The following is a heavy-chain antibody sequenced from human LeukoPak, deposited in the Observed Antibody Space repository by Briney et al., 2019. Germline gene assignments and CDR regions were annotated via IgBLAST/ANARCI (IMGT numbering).Heavy chain of an antibody. J-gene: IGHJ5*02. CDR2: FDPEDDDR. D-gene: IGHD5-12*01. CDR1: GYLLSELS. Sequence: ASVKVSCKVSGYLLSELSMHWVRQAPGKGLEWMGGFDPEDDDRISAQKFQGRVTMTEDTSTDTAYMELSSLRSDDTAVYYCAAVGRQWLRLNWFDPWGQGTLVTVSS. CDR3: AAVGRQWLRLNWFDP. V-gene: IGHV1-24*01.